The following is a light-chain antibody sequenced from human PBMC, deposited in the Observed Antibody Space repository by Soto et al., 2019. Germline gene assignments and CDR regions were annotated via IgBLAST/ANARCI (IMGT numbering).Light chain of an antibody. Sequence: DIQMTQSPSTLSSSLGDTFTVTCRASQSVSGWLAWYQQKPGEAPKLLIYDASALPRGVPSRFSGSGSGTKFTLTIASLQPDDFATYYCQQYETFSGTFGPGTKVDIK. CDR1: QSVSGW. J-gene: IGKJ1*01. CDR3: QQYETFSGT. V-gene: IGKV1-5*01. CDR2: DAS.